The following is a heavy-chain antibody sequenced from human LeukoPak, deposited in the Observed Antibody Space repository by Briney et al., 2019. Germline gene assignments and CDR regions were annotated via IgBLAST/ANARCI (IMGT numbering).Heavy chain of an antibody. J-gene: IGHJ4*02. Sequence: ASVKVSGKASGGTFSSYAISWVRQAPGQGLEWMGGIIPIFGTANYAQKFQGRVTITADESTSAAYMELSSLRSEDTAVYYCATGYYYDSSGYSFDYWGQGTLVTVSS. V-gene: IGHV1-69*13. CDR2: IIPIFGTA. D-gene: IGHD3-22*01. CDR1: GGTFSSYA. CDR3: ATGYYYDSSGYSFDY.